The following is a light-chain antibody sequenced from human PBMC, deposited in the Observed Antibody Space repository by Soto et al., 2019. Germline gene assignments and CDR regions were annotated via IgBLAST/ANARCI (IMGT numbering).Light chain of an antibody. V-gene: IGKV2-28*01. Sequence: DIVMNQSPLSLPVTPGEPASISCRSSQSLLHSNGYKYLDWYLQKPGQSPQLLIYLGSNRASGVPDRFSGSGSGTDFTLKISRVEAEDVGVYYCMQALQTWTFGQGTKVEIK. CDR1: QSLLHSNGYKY. CDR2: LGS. J-gene: IGKJ1*01. CDR3: MQALQTWT.